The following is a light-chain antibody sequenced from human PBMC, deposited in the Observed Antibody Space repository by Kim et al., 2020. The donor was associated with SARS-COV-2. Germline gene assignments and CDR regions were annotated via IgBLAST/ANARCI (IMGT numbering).Light chain of an antibody. CDR3: LQDYDYPLT. CDR2: ATS. V-gene: IGKV1-6*01. Sequence: AIQMTQSPSSMSASVGDRVTITCRASQGIRNDLGWYQQKPGRAPNLLIYATSTLQSGVPSRFSGSGSGTDFTLPISSLQPEDVATYYCLQDYDYPLTFGGGTKVDIK. J-gene: IGKJ4*01. CDR1: QGIRND.